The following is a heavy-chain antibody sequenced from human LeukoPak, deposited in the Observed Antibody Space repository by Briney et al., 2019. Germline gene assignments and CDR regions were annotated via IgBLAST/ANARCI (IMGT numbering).Heavy chain of an antibody. D-gene: IGHD6-19*01. CDR2: ISSNGGST. CDR3: VKDPNYKYSSGHFDY. Sequence: GGCLRLSCSASGFTFSSYAMHWVRQAPGKGLEYVSAISSNGGSTYYADSVKGRFTISRDNSKNTLYLQMSSLRAEDTAVYYCVKDPNYKYSSGHFDYWGQGTLVTVSS. J-gene: IGHJ4*02. V-gene: IGHV3-64D*06. CDR1: GFTFSSYA.